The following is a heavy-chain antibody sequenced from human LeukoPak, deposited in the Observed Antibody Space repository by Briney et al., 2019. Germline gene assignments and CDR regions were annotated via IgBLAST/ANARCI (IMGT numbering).Heavy chain of an antibody. CDR1: GYSFTTYR. V-gene: IGHV5-51*01. D-gene: IGHD6-6*01. CDR2: IYPGDSDT. J-gene: IGHJ4*02. Sequence: GESLQISCKGSGYSFTTYRIAWVRQMPGKGLEWMGIIYPGDSDTRYSPSFQGQVTISADKSISTAYLQWGSLKASDTAMYYCARHSRPYSTSSLDYWGQGTLVTVSS. CDR3: ARHSRPYSTSSLDY.